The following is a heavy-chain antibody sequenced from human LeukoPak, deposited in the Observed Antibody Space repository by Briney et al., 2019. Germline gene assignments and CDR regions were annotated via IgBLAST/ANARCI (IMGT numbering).Heavy chain of an antibody. CDR3: ARGANIVRGVIILFDY. CDR2: IYYSGST. D-gene: IGHD3-10*01. V-gene: IGHV4-59*01. Sequence: PSETLSLTCTVSGGSISSYYWSWIRQPPGKGLEWIGYIYYSGSTNYNPSLKSRVTISVDTSKNQFSLELSSVTAADTAVYYCARGANIVRGVIILFDYWGQGTLVTVSS. J-gene: IGHJ4*02. CDR1: GGSISSYY.